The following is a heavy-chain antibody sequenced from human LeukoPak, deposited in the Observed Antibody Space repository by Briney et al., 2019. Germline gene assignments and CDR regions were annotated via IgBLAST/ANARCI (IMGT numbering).Heavy chain of an antibody. CDR3: VGDQDYDILSGYYYFDY. D-gene: IGHD3-9*01. CDR1: GYTFTNYG. Sequence: ASVKVSCKASGYTFTNYGISWVRQAPGQGLEWMGWISAYNDNTNYAQKFQGRVTMTTDTSTNTAFMELRSLRSDDTAVYYCVGDQDYDILSGYYYFDYWGQGTLVTVSS. J-gene: IGHJ4*02. CDR2: ISAYNDNT. V-gene: IGHV1-18*01.